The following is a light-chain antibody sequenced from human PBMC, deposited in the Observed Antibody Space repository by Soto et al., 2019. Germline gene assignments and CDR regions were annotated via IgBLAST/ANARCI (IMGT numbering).Light chain of an antibody. CDR2: GAS. CDR1: QSVTTN. V-gene: IGKV3-15*01. Sequence: EIVMTQSPATLSVSPGERATLSCTASQSVTTNLAWYQQKPGQAPRLLIYGASTRATGVPARFSGSGSGTEFTLTISSLQSEDFAVCYCQQYNNWPRTFGQGTKVEIK. J-gene: IGKJ1*01. CDR3: QQYNNWPRT.